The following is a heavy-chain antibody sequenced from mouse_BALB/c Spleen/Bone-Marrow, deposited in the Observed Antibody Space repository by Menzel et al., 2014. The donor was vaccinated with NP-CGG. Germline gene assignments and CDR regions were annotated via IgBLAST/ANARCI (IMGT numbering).Heavy chain of an antibody. J-gene: IGHJ2*01. CDR2: IYPGNSDT. Sequence: EVMLVESGTVLARPGTSVEMSCKASGYTFTSYWMHWVKQRPGQDLEWIGAIYPGNSDTSYNQKFKGKAKLTAVTSTSTAYMELSSLTNEDSAVYYCTSDYDDYWGQGTTLTVSS. D-gene: IGHD2-4*01. V-gene: IGHV1-5*01. CDR1: GYTFTSYW. CDR3: TSDYDDY.